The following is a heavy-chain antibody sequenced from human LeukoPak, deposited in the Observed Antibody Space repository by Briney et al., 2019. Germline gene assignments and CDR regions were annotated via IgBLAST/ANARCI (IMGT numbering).Heavy chain of an antibody. V-gene: IGHV3-48*03. CDR3: ARRYSSGWPIDY. Sequence: GGSLRLSCVASGFTFSTYEMKWVRQAPGKGLEWLSYIAGDGSERYYAGSVKGRFTISRDNAKSSVYLQMNSLGAEDTAVYYCARRYSSGWPIDYWGQGALVTVSP. CDR2: IAGDGSER. J-gene: IGHJ4*02. CDR1: GFTFSTYE. D-gene: IGHD6-19*01.